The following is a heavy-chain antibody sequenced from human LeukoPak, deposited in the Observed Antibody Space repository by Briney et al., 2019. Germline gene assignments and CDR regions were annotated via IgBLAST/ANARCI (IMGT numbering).Heavy chain of an antibody. CDR3: AKDGSIAAAGTYY. V-gene: IGHV3-30*02. CDR2: IRYDGSNK. Sequence: GGSLRLSCAASGFTFSSYGMHWVRQAPGEGLEWVAFIRYDGSNKYYADSVKGRFTISRDNSKNTLCLQMNSLRAEDTAVYYCAKDGSIAAAGTYYWGQGTLVTVSS. D-gene: IGHD6-13*01. J-gene: IGHJ4*02. CDR1: GFTFSSYG.